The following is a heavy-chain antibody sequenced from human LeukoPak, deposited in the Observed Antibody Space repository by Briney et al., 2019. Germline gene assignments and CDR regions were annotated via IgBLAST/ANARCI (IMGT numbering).Heavy chain of an antibody. CDR3: AKVGDSSSLDY. Sequence: GGSLRLSCAASDFIFSDYAFHWVRQAPGKGLEWVAVISRDGSNKYYADSVKGRFTFSRDNSKNTLYLQMNSLGAEDTAVYYCAKVGDSSSLDYWGQGTLVTVSS. V-gene: IGHV3-30*18. CDR1: DFIFSDYA. J-gene: IGHJ4*02. CDR2: ISRDGSNK. D-gene: IGHD6-13*01.